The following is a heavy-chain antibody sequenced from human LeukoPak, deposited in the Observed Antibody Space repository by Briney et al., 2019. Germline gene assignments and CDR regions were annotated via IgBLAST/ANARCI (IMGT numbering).Heavy chain of an antibody. J-gene: IGHJ4*02. D-gene: IGHD2-2*01. CDR3: ARFFPPAALDY. Sequence: PSETLSLTCTVSGGSISSYYWSWIRQPPGKGLEWIGYIYYSGSTNYNPSLKSRVTISVDTSKNQFSLKLSSVTAADTAVYYCARFFPPAALDYWGQGTLVTVSS. CDR1: GGSISSYY. CDR2: IYYSGST. V-gene: IGHV4-59*01.